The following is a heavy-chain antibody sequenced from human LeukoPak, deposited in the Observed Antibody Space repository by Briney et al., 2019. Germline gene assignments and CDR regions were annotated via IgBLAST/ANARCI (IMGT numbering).Heavy chain of an antibody. CDR2: TRGSGGST. D-gene: IGHD3-22*01. V-gene: IGHV3-23*01. CDR3: AKGYTYYYDSSGYSPNFDY. J-gene: IGHJ4*02. Sequence: GGSLRLSCATSGFTFSSYAMSWVRQAPGKGLQWVSGTRGSGGSTYYADSVKGRFTISRDNSKNTLYLQMNSLRAEDTAVYYCAKGYTYYYDSSGYSPNFDYWGQGTLVTVSS. CDR1: GFTFSSYA.